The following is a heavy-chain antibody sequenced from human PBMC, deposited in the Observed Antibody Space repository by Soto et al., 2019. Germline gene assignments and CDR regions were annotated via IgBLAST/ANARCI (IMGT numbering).Heavy chain of an antibody. Sequence: SETLSLTCTVSGGSISSYYWSWIRQPPGKGLEWIGYIYYSGSTNYNPSLKSRVTISVDTSKNQFSLKLRSVTAADTAVYYCASTYGGYYDYWGQGTLVTVSS. CDR2: IYYSGST. CDR3: ASTYGGYYDY. V-gene: IGHV4-59*01. D-gene: IGHD2-8*01. J-gene: IGHJ4*02. CDR1: GGSISSYY.